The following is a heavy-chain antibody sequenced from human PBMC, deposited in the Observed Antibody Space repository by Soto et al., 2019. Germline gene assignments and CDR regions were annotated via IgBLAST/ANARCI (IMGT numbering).Heavy chain of an antibody. Sequence: SETLSLTCTVSGGSISSGDYYWSWIRQPPGKGLEWIGYIYYSGSTYYNPSLKSRVTISVDTCKNQFSLKLSSVTAADTAVYSCPRESNRDGYNYVIDHWGQGTLVTV. D-gene: IGHD5-12*01. V-gene: IGHV4-30-4*01. CDR2: IYYSGST. J-gene: IGHJ5*02. CDR3: PRESNRDGYNYVIDH. CDR1: GGSISSGDYY.